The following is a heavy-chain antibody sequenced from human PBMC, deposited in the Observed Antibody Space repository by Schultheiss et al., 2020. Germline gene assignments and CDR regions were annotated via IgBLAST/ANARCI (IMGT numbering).Heavy chain of an antibody. D-gene: IGHD2-15*01. CDR2: IYSGGST. V-gene: IGHV3-53*01. CDR1: GFTVSSNY. CDR3: AKSLVVVAGRYFDY. J-gene: IGHJ4*02. Sequence: GGSLRLSCAASGFTVSSNYMSWVRQAPGKGLEWVSVIYSGGSTYYADSVKGRFTISRDNSKNTLYLQMNSLRAEDTAVYYCAKSLVVVAGRYFDYWGQGTLVTVSS.